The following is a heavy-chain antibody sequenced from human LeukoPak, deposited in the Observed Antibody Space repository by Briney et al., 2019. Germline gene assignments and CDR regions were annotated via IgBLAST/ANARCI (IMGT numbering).Heavy chain of an antibody. CDR2: ISRSSSYI. V-gene: IGHV3-21*01. CDR1: GFTFSSYA. CDR3: ARSGGSSWLPYYYYDMDV. Sequence: TGGSLRLSCAASGFTFSSYAMSWVRQAPGKGLEWVSSISRSSSYIYYADSVKGRLTISRDNAKNSLYLQMNSLRAEDTAVYYCARSGGSSWLPYYYYDMDVWGQGTTVTVSS. D-gene: IGHD6-13*01. J-gene: IGHJ6*02.